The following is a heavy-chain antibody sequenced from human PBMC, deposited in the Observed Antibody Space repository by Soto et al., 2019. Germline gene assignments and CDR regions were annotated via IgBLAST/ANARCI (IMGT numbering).Heavy chain of an antibody. V-gene: IGHV4-34*01. CDR2: INHSGST. J-gene: IGHJ6*02. Sequence: PSETLSLTCAVYGGSFSGYYWSWIRQPPGKGLEWIGEINHSGSTNYNPSLKSRVTISVDTSKNQFSLKLSSVTAADTAVYYCAAQSRVRGVKVVYYYYGMDVWGQGTTVTVSS. CDR1: GGSFSGYY. CDR3: AAQSRVRGVKVVYYYYGMDV. D-gene: IGHD3-10*01.